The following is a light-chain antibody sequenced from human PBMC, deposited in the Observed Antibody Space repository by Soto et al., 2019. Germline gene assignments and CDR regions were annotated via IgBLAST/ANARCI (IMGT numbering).Light chain of an antibody. CDR3: QSYDSSLKV. CDR1: SSNIGAGYD. Sequence: QSALTQPPSVSGAPGQSVTISCTGSSSNIGAGYDVHWYQQLPGTAPKLLIYGNSNRPSGVPDRFSGSKSGTSASLAITGLQAEDEADYYCQSYDSSLKVFGTGTKVTVL. J-gene: IGLJ1*01. CDR2: GNS. V-gene: IGLV1-40*01.